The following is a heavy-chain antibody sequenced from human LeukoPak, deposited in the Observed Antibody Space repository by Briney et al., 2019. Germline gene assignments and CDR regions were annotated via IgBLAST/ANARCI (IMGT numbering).Heavy chain of an antibody. Sequence: SETLSLTCAVYGGSFSGYYWSWIRQPPGKGLEWIGEINHSGSTNYNPSLKSRVTISVDTSKNQFSLKLSSVTAADTAVYYCARDYGGNSYYFDYWGQGTLVTVSS. D-gene: IGHD4-23*01. CDR3: ARDYGGNSYYFDY. J-gene: IGHJ4*02. V-gene: IGHV4-34*01. CDR1: GGSFSGYY. CDR2: INHSGST.